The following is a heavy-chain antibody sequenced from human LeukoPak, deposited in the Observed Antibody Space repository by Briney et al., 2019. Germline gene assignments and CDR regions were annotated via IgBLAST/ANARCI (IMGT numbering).Heavy chain of an antibody. Sequence: GGSLRLSCAASGFTFSSSWMSWVRQAPGKGLEWVAIVSYDGTNKYHVDSVKGRFTISRDNSKNTLYLQMNSLRGEDTAMYYCARDQPTAFDIWGQGTMVTVSS. CDR1: GFTFSSSW. J-gene: IGHJ3*02. V-gene: IGHV3-30*03. CDR3: ARDQPTAFDI. CDR2: VSYDGTNK.